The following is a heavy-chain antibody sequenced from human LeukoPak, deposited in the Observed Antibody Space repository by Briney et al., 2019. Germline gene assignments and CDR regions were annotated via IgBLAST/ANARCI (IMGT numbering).Heavy chain of an antibody. CDR1: GFTFSNAW. CDR3: AELGITMIRGV. CDR2: ISSSGSTI. J-gene: IGHJ6*04. D-gene: IGHD3-22*01. V-gene: IGHV3-48*04. Sequence: GGSLRLSWAASGFTFSNAWMNWVRQAPGKGLEWVSYISSSGSTIYYADSVKGRFTISRDNAKNSLYLQMNSLRAEDTAVYYCAELGITMIRGVWGKGTTVTISS.